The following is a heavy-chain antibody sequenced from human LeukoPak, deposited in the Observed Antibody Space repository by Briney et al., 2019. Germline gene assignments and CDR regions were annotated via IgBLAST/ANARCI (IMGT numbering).Heavy chain of an antibody. CDR2: IYYSGST. D-gene: IGHD1-26*01. J-gene: IGHJ5*02. CDR3: ARDGAGRDSGSYYEPGWFDP. V-gene: IGHV4-59*01. Sequence: SETLSLTCTVSGGSISSYYWSWIRQPPGKGLEWIGYIYYSGSTNYNPSLKSRVTISVDTSKNQFSLKLSSVTAADTAVYYCARDGAGRDSGSYYEPGWFDPWGQGTLVTVSS. CDR1: GGSISSYY.